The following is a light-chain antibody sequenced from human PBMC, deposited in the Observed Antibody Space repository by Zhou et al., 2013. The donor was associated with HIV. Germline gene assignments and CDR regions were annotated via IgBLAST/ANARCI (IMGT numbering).Light chain of an antibody. CDR3: QQSYITPYT. V-gene: IGKV1-39*01. CDR2: STS. Sequence: DIQMTQSPSSLSASIGDTVTITCRASQSVSTYLNWFQQKPGKAPKLLIFSTSRLQSGVPSRFTGSGSGPDFTLTISSLQPEDFATYYCQQSYITPYTFGQGTKLEIK. J-gene: IGKJ2*01. CDR1: QSVSTY.